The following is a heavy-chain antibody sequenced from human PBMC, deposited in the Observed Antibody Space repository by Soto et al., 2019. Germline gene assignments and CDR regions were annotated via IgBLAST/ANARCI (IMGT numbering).Heavy chain of an antibody. CDR1: GGSISSRGYY. J-gene: IGHJ5*02. V-gene: IGHV4-39*01. CDR3: ATSNWLDP. CDR2: IYYSGST. Sequence: SETLSLTCTVSGGSISSRGYYWGWIRQPPGKGLEWIGTIYYSGSTYYNPSLKSRVTISVDTSKNQFSLKLSSVTAADTAVYCCATSNWLDPGGQGTRVTVSS.